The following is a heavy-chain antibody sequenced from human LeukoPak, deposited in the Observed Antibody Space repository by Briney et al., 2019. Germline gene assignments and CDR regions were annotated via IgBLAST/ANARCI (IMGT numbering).Heavy chain of an antibody. CDR1: GFTFSDYY. V-gene: IGHV3-11*04. CDR3: ARDAENYDFWSGYYPTGLSVPSDP. Sequence: PGGSLRLSCAASGFTFSDYYMSWIRQAPGKGLEWVSYISSSGSTIYYADSVKGRFTISRDNSKNTLYLQMNSLRAEDTAVYYCARDAENYDFWSGYYPTGLSVPSDPWGQGTLVTVSS. J-gene: IGHJ5*02. CDR2: ISSSGSTI. D-gene: IGHD3-3*01.